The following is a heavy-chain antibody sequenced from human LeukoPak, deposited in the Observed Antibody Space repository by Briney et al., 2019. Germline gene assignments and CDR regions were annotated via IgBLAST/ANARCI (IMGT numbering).Heavy chain of an antibody. CDR1: GYSISSGYY. D-gene: IGHD2-2*01. J-gene: IGHJ3*02. Sequence: SETLSLTCTVSGYSISSGYYWGWIRQPPGKGLEWIGSIYHSGSTYYNPSLKSRVTISVDTSKNQFSLKLSSVTAADTAVYYCACGQRLRAFDIWGQGTMVTVSS. CDR2: IYHSGST. V-gene: IGHV4-38-2*02. CDR3: ACGQRLRAFDI.